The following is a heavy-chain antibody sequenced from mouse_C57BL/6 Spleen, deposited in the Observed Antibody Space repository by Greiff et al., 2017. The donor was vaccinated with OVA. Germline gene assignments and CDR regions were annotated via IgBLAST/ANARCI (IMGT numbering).Heavy chain of an antibody. V-gene: IGHV5-4*01. CDR3: ARSVLGRGFAY. CDR1: GFTFSSYA. D-gene: IGHD4-1*01. CDR2: ISDGGSYT. Sequence: EVQVVESGGGLVKPGGSLKLSCAASGFTFSSYAMSWVRQTPEKRLEWVATISDGGSYTYYPDNVKGRFTISRDNAKNNLYLQMSHLKSEDTAMYYCARSVLGRGFAYWGQGTLVTVSA. J-gene: IGHJ3*01.